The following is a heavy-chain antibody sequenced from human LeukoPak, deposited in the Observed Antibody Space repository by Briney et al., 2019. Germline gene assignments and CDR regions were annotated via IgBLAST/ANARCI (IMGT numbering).Heavy chain of an antibody. CDR2: ISYAGSSK. Sequence: PGRSLRLPCAASGFSFSSYGMHWVRQAPGKGLEWVAVISYAGSSKLYADSVKGRFTISRDNSKNTLYLQMNSLRAEDTAVYYCARSADSSGSPYYYYYYGMDVWGQGTTVTVSS. V-gene: IGHV3-30*03. D-gene: IGHD3-22*01. CDR3: ARSADSSGSPYYYYYYGMDV. J-gene: IGHJ6*02. CDR1: GFSFSSYG.